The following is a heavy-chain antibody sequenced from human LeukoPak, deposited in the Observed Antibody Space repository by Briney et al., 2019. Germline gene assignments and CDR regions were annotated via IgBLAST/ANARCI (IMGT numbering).Heavy chain of an antibody. CDR2: ISSSGSTI. CDR3: ARDSDSSSSGGMDV. D-gene: IGHD6-6*01. CDR1: GFTFSSYE. Sequence: GGSLRLSCAASGFTFSSYEMNWVRQAPGKGLEWVSYISSSGSTIYYADSVKGRFTISRDNAKNSLYLQMNSLRVEDTAVYYCARDSDSSSSGGMDVWGQGTTVTVSS. V-gene: IGHV3-48*03. J-gene: IGHJ6*02.